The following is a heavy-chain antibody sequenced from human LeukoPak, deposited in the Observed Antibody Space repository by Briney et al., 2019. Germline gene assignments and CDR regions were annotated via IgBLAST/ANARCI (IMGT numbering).Heavy chain of an antibody. CDR3: VRGGHWFDP. J-gene: IGHJ5*02. V-gene: IGHV3-7*04. CDR2: IKYGGTEK. Sequence: GGSLRLSCAVSGFTFSNHWMTWVRQAPGKGLEWVASIKYGGTEKYYGDSVKGRFTISRDNTKNSLSLQMNVLRAEDTAAYYCVRGGHWFDPWGQGTLVTVSS. CDR1: GFTFSNHW.